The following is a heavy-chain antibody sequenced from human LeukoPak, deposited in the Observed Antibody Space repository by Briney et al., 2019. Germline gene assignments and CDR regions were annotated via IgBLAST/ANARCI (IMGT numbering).Heavy chain of an antibody. Sequence: GESLKISCKGSGYSFTSYWISWVRQMPGKGLEWMGRIDPSDSYTNYSPSFQGHVTISADKSISTAYLQWSSLRSDDTAVYYCARVHYDILTGYSYFDYWGQGTLVTVSS. D-gene: IGHD3-9*01. V-gene: IGHV5-10-1*01. CDR3: ARVHYDILTGYSYFDY. J-gene: IGHJ4*02. CDR2: IDPSDSYT. CDR1: GYSFTSYW.